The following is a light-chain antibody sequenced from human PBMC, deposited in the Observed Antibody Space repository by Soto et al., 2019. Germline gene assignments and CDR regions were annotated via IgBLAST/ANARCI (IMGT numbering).Light chain of an antibody. CDR3: QQYGSSPLWT. V-gene: IGKV3-20*01. J-gene: IGKJ1*01. CDR1: QSVGGSC. CDR2: GAS. Sequence: EIVLTQSPGTLSLSPGERATLSCRASQSVGGSCLAWYQQKPGQAPRLLIYGASSRATGIPDRFSGSGSGTDFTLTISRLEPEDFAVYYCQQYGSSPLWTFGQGTKVDIK.